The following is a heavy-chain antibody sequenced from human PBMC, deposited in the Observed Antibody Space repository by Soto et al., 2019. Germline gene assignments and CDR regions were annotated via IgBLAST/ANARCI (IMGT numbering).Heavy chain of an antibody. V-gene: IGHV1-69*12. D-gene: IGHD3-10*01. CDR1: GGTFRSYA. J-gene: IGHJ6*02. CDR2: IIPMFGTT. Sequence: QVQLVQSGAEVKKPGSSVKVSCKASGGTFRSYAISWVRQAPGQGLEWMGGIIPMFGTTNYAQKFQGRVTAAANESTTTAYKELSSLRSEDTAVYFCASHRTYYYGSGSYYPDYYQYGMDVWGQGTTVTVSS. CDR3: ASHRTYYYGSGSYYPDYYQYGMDV.